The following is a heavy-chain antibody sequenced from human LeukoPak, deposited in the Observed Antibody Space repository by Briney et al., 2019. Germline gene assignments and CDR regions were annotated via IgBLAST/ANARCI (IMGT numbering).Heavy chain of an antibody. J-gene: IGHJ4*02. CDR3: ARGEGYYYNY. D-gene: IGHD3-22*01. V-gene: IGHV6-1*01. CDR2: TYYRSKWYN. Sequence: SQTLSLTCAISGDSVSSNSAAWIWIRQSPSRGLEWLGRTYYRSKWYNDYAVSVKSRITINPDTSKNQFSPQLTSVTPEDTAVYYCARGEGYYYNYWGQGTLVTVSS. CDR1: GDSVSSNSAA.